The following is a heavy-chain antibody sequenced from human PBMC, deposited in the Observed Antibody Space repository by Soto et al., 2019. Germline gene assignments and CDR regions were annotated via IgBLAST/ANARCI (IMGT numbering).Heavy chain of an antibody. D-gene: IGHD1-26*01. Sequence: GGSLRLSCTASGFTFGDYAMSWVRQAPGKGLEWVGFIRSKAYGGTTEYAASVKGRFTISRDDSKSIAYLQMNSLKTEDTAVYYCPRGRDGSYYFDYWGQGTLVTVSS. V-gene: IGHV3-49*04. J-gene: IGHJ4*02. CDR3: PRGRDGSYYFDY. CDR2: IRSKAYGGTT. CDR1: GFTFGDYA.